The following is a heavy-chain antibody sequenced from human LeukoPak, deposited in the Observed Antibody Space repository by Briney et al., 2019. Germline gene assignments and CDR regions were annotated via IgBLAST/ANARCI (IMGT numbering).Heavy chain of an antibody. CDR3: ASQAYYCSSTSCYGFRDYYYYMDV. V-gene: IGHV4-38-2*01. CDR2: IYHSGST. J-gene: IGHJ6*03. Sequence: PSETLSLTCAVSGYSISSGYYWGWIRPPPGKGLEWIGSIYHSGSTYYNPSLKSRVTISVDTSENQFSLKLSSVTAADTAVYYCASQAYYCSSTSCYGFRDYYYYMDVWGKGTTVTVSS. D-gene: IGHD2-2*01. CDR1: GYSISSGYY.